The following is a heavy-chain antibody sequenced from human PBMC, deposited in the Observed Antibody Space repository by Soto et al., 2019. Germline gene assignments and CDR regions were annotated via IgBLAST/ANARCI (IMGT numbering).Heavy chain of an antibody. CDR3: ARAAPRYCSGGSCSSGRDY. J-gene: IGHJ4*02. CDR2: INHSGST. Sequence: SETLSLTCAVYGGSFSGYYWSWIRQPPGKGLEWIGEINHSGSTNYNPSLKSRVTISVDTSKNQFSLKLSSVTAADTAVYYCARAAPRYCSGGSCSSGRDYWGQGTLVTVSS. D-gene: IGHD2-15*01. V-gene: IGHV4-34*01. CDR1: GGSFSGYY.